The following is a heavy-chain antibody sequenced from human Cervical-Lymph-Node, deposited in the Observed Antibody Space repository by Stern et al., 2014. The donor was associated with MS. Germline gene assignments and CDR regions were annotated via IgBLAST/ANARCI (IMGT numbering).Heavy chain of an antibody. CDR1: GGSFSSYS. Sequence: VQLVQSGTEVRKPGSSVRVSCQASGGSFSSYSIAWVRQAPGQGLEWMGRIVPMIDTTNYALKFQGRVTITADKSTATAYMQVSSLTSDDTAVYYLARSGYADSRSWYFDLWGRGTLVIVSS. CDR2: IVPMIDTT. D-gene: IGHD4-17*01. CDR3: ARSGYADSRSWYFDL. J-gene: IGHJ2*01. V-gene: IGHV1-69*06.